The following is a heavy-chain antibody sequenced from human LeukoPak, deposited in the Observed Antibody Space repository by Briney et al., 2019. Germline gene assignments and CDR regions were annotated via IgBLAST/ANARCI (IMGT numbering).Heavy chain of an antibody. Sequence: GGSLRLSCAASGFTFSSYATSWVRQAPGKGLEWVSGISWNSGSIGYADSVKGRFTISRDNAKNSLYLQMNSLRAEDTALYYCARTNRGELVRPFDYWGQGTLVTVSS. CDR1: GFTFSSYA. CDR2: ISWNSGSI. J-gene: IGHJ4*02. D-gene: IGHD1-26*01. V-gene: IGHV3-9*01. CDR3: ARTNRGELVRPFDY.